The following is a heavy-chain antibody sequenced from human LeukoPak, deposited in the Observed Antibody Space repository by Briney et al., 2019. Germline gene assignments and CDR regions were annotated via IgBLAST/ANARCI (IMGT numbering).Heavy chain of an antibody. CDR2: IYYSGST. V-gene: IGHV4-61*01. CDR3: AREDYDSSNFDY. CDR1: GGSVSSGSYY. Sequence: PSETLSLTCTVSGGSVSSGSYYWSWIRQPPGKGLEGIGDIYYSGSTNYNPSLKSRVTISVDTSKNQFSLKLSSVTAADTAVYYCAREDYDSSNFDYWGQGTLVTVSS. J-gene: IGHJ4*02. D-gene: IGHD3-3*01.